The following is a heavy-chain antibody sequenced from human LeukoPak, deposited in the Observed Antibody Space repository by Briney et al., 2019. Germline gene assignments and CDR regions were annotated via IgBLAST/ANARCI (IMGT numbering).Heavy chain of an antibody. Sequence: GGSLRLSCAASGFTFSSYNMNWVRQAPGKGLEWVSSISSSSSYIYYADSVKGRFTVSRDNAKNPLYLQMNSLKTEDTAVYYCTTVQSYYYDSSGYYIIDYWGQGTLVTVSS. CDR3: TTVQSYYYDSSGYYIIDY. J-gene: IGHJ4*02. D-gene: IGHD3-22*01. CDR1: GFTFSSYN. CDR2: ISSSSSYI. V-gene: IGHV3-21*03.